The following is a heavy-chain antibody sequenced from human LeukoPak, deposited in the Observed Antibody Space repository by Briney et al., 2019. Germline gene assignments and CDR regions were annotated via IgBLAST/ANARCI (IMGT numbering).Heavy chain of an antibody. D-gene: IGHD3-3*01. Sequence: GGSLRLSCAASGFTFSNYGLSWVRQAPGKGLEWVSGITGGGGSTYYADSVKGRFTISRDNSKNTLYLQMNSLRAEDTAIYYCARDERLLSFLKWGQGTLVTVSS. CDR1: GFTFSNYG. CDR3: ARDERLLSFLK. J-gene: IGHJ4*02. CDR2: ITGGGGST. V-gene: IGHV3-23*01.